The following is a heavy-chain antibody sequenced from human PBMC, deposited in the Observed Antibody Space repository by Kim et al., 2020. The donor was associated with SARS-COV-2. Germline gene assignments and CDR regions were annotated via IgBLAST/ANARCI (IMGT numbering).Heavy chain of an antibody. J-gene: IGHJ1*01. CDR1: GFTFSTYW. CDR3: ARTHYGDYV. V-gene: IGHV3-7*01. D-gene: IGHD4-17*01. CDR2: INQGGTEK. Sequence: GGSLRLSCAASGFTFSTYWMTWVRQAPGKGLEWVANINQGGTEKYYVDSVKGRFTISRDNAKNSLFLDVNSLRVEDTAVYYCARTHYGDYVWGQGTLVPGSS.